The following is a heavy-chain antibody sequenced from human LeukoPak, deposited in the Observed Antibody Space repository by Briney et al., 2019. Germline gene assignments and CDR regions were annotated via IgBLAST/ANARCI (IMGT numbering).Heavy chain of an antibody. J-gene: IGHJ4*02. V-gene: IGHV3-23*01. D-gene: IGHD7-27*01. Sequence: GGSLRLSCAASGFTLSSYTMSWVRQAPGKGLEWVSTITTSDGNTYYADSVKGRFTVSRDNSKNTLYLQMNSLRAEDTAVYYCAKDGGLWVSAHWGDSWGRGTLVTVSS. CDR2: ITTSDGNT. CDR1: GFTLSSYT. CDR3: AKDGGLWVSAHWGDS.